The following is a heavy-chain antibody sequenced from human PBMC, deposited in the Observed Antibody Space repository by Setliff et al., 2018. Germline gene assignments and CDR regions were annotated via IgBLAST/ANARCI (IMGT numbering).Heavy chain of an antibody. CDR3: ATLWGGMDV. Sequence: ASVKVSCKASGYTFTGYYMHWVRQAPGQVLEWMGRINPNSGGTNYAQKFQGRVTMTRDISMSTAYMELSSLRSDGTAVYYCATLWGGMDVWGQGTTVTVSS. CDR1: GYTFTGYY. J-gene: IGHJ6*02. CDR2: INPNSGGT. D-gene: IGHD3-16*01. V-gene: IGHV1-2*06.